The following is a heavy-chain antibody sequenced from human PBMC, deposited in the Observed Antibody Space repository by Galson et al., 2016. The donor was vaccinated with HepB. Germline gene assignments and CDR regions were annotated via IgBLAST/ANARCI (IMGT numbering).Heavy chain of an antibody. Sequence: SLRLSCAASGFTVSNNYMSWVRQAPGKGLEWVSLIYSGGSTKYVDSVRGRFTISRDNSKNTLYLQMNSLRADDTAVYYCATGGDRTIDHWGRGTLVTVSS. CDR1: GFTVSNNY. CDR2: IYSGGST. V-gene: IGHV3-53*01. J-gene: IGHJ5*02. D-gene: IGHD1-14*01. CDR3: ATGGDRTIDH.